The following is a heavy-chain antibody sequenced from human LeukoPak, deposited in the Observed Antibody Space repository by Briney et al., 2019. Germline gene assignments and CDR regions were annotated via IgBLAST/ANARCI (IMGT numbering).Heavy chain of an antibody. Sequence: GGSLRLSCAASGFTFDDYAMHWVRQAPGKGLEWVSGINWNGGTIGYADSVKGRFTISRDNAKNSLYLQMNSLRAEDTAVYYCARVKSSGYWVDYWGQGTLVTVSS. CDR3: ARVKSSGYWVDY. D-gene: IGHD3-22*01. CDR1: GFTFDDYA. J-gene: IGHJ4*02. V-gene: IGHV3-20*04. CDR2: INWNGGTI.